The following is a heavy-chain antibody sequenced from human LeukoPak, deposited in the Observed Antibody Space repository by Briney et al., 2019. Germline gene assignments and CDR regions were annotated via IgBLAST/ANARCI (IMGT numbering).Heavy chain of an antibody. CDR3: AASTKHTAMVDY. Sequence: GGSLRLSCAASGFTFSSYSMNWVRQAPGKGLEWVSSIGSSSYIYYADSVKGRFTISRDNAKNSLHLQVNSLRAEDTAVYYCAASTKHTAMVDYWGQGTLVTVSS. J-gene: IGHJ4*02. CDR1: GFTFSSYS. CDR2: IGSSSYI. D-gene: IGHD5-18*01. V-gene: IGHV3-21*01.